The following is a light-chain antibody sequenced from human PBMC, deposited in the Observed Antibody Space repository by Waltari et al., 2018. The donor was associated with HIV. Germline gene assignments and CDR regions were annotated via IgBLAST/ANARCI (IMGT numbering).Light chain of an antibody. V-gene: IGKV1-27*01. Sequence: DIQMTQSPSSLSASVGDRVTITCRASQGINNYLAWYQEKPGNVPKLLIHGASFLLSGVPSRFSGSGSGTDFTLIISSLQPEDVATYYCQKYNSAPFTFGPGTKVDIK. CDR3: QKYNSAPFT. CDR2: GAS. CDR1: QGINNY. J-gene: IGKJ3*01.